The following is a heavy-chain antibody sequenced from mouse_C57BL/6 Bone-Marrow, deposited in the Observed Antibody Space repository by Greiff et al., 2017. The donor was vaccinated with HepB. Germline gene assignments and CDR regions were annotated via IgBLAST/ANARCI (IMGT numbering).Heavy chain of an antibody. CDR2: IYPRDGST. CDR1: GYTFTSYD. J-gene: IGHJ4*01. V-gene: IGHV1-85*01. CDR3: ARGWLLRDMDY. Sequence: QVQLQQSGPELVKPGASVKLSCKASGYTFTSYDINWVKQRPGQGLEWIGWIYPRDGSTNYNEKFKGKATLTVDTSSSTAYMELHSLTSEDSAVSFCARGWLLRDMDYWGQGTSVTVSS. D-gene: IGHD2-3*01.